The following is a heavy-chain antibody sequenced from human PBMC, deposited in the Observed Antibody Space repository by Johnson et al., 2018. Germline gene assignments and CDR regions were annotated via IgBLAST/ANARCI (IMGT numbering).Heavy chain of an antibody. CDR2: ITSPGINK. CDR3: AKELGDYYGSGCSFDAFDI. V-gene: IGHV3-30-3*01. D-gene: IGHD3-10*01. Sequence: QVQLVQSGGGVVQPGRSLRLSCAASGFTFTNYAMHWVRQAPGKGLEWVAVITSPGINKYYADCVKGRFTISRDNSKNPLSLQMTSLRAEDTAVDYCAKELGDYYGSGCSFDAFDIWGQGTMVTVSS. J-gene: IGHJ3*02. CDR1: GFTFTNYA.